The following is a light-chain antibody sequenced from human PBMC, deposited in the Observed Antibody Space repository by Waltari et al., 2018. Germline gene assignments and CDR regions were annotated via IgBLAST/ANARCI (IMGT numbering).Light chain of an antibody. CDR3: MQGIHLPLT. CDR2: DVS. CDR1: QSLLESDGKTY. J-gene: IGKJ4*01. Sequence: ETVMTQTPVSLSVTPGQPASMSSKSSQSLLESDGKTYLHWYLQKPGQSPQLIIYDVSSRFSGVPDRFSGSGSGTDFTLRISRVEAEDVGVYYCMQGIHLPLTFGGGTKVEMK. V-gene: IGKV2-29*02.